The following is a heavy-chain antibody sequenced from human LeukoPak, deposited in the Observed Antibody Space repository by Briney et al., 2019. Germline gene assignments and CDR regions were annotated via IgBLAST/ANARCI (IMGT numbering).Heavy chain of an antibody. CDR1: GFTFSSYA. CDR2: ISYDGSNK. D-gene: IGHD6-19*01. CDR3: ARDPPGIAVAGTGTDY. J-gene: IGHJ4*02. V-gene: IGHV3-30-3*01. Sequence: GGSLRLSCAASGFTFSSYAMHWVRQAPGKGLEWVAVISYDGSNKYYADSVKGRFTISRDNSKNTLYLQMNSLRAEDTAVYYCARDPPGIAVAGTGTDYWGQGTLVTVSS.